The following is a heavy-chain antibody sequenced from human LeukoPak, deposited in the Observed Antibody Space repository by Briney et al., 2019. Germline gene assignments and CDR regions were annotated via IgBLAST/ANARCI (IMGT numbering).Heavy chain of an antibody. D-gene: IGHD3-10*01. J-gene: IGHJ4*02. Sequence: GGSLRLSCAASGYTFSSNAMHWVRQAPGKGLEWVALISNDGRNKYFADSVKGRFTISRDNSKNTLSLQMNSLRAEDTALYYCAREKLYTIMGNSLDYWGQGTLVTVSS. CDR1: GYTFSSNA. CDR3: AREKLYTIMGNSLDY. V-gene: IGHV3-30*03. CDR2: ISNDGRNK.